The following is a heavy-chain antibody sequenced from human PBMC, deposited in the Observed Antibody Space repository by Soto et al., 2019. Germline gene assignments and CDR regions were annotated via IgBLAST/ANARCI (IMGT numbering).Heavy chain of an antibody. V-gene: IGHV1-69*13. CDR3: ARIPDYPAERYPGLTYSGMDV. D-gene: IGHD4-17*01. Sequence: SVKVSCKASGGTFSNYGISWVRQAPGRGLELMGGIIPIFRTANYAQKFQGRVTITADESTSTAYMELSSLRSEDTAVYYCARIPDYPAERYPGLTYSGMDVWGQGTTVTVYS. CDR1: GGTFSNYG. J-gene: IGHJ6*02. CDR2: IIPIFRTA.